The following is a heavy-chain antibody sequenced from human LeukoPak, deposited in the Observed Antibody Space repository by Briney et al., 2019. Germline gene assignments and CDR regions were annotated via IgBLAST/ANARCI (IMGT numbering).Heavy chain of an antibody. Sequence: GASVKVSCKASGYTFTSYDINWVRQATGQGLEWMGWMNPNSGNTGCAQKFQGRVIMTMNTSITTAYMDLSSLKSEDTAVYYCARALSWTTESYYYMDVWGKGTTVTVSS. V-gene: IGHV1-8*01. CDR1: GYTFTSYD. J-gene: IGHJ6*03. CDR2: MNPNSGNT. CDR3: ARALSWTTESYYYMDV. D-gene: IGHD3/OR15-3a*01.